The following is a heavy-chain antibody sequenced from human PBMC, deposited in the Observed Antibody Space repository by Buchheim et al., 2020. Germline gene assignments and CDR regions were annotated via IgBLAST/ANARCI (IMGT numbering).Heavy chain of an antibody. CDR3: ARVDRSSSLIIDDYYGMDV. V-gene: IGHV3-21*01. J-gene: IGHJ6*02. D-gene: IGHD6-6*01. CDR1: GFTFSSYS. Sequence: EVQLVESGGGLVKPGGSLRLSCAASGFTFSSYSMNWVRQAPGKGLEWVSSISSSSSYIYYADSVKGRFPISRDNAKNSLYLQMNSLRAEDTAVYYCARVDRSSSLIIDDYYGMDVWGQGTT. CDR2: ISSSSSYI.